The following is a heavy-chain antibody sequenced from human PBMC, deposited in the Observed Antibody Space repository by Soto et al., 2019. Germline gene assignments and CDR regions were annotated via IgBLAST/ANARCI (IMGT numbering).Heavy chain of an antibody. V-gene: IGHV4-34*01. CDR2: INHSGST. D-gene: IGHD3-9*01. J-gene: IGHJ5*02. CDR1: GGSFSGYY. CDR3: ARRTAGYYSGWFDP. Sequence: SETLSLTCAVYGGSFSGYYWSWIRQPPGKGLEWIGEINHSGSTNYNPSLKSRVTISVDTSKNQFSLKLSSVTAADTAVYYCARRTAGYYSGWFDPWGQGTLVTVSS.